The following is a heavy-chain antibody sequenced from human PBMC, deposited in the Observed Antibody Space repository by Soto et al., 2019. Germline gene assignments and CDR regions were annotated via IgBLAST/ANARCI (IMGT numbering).Heavy chain of an antibody. Sequence: PGGSLRLSCAASGFTFSDYWMHWVRQAPGKGLEWVAVISYDGSNKYYADSVKGRFTISRDNSKNTLYLQMNSLRSEDTAVYYCARGSVVTAIPFDYWGQGTLVTVSS. CDR3: ARGSVVTAIPFDY. CDR1: GFTFSDYW. J-gene: IGHJ4*02. CDR2: ISYDGSNK. D-gene: IGHD2-21*02. V-gene: IGHV3-30-3*01.